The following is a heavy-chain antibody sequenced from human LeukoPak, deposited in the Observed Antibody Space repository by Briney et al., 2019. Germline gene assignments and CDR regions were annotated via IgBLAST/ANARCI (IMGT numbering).Heavy chain of an antibody. CDR2: IYSGGST. CDR3: ARVDYGDYGFDY. V-gene: IGHV3-66*01. J-gene: IGHJ4*02. Sequence: PGGSLRLSCTASGFTFSSYAMNWVRRAPGKGLEWVSVIYSGGSTYYADSVKGRFTISRDNSKNTLYLQMNSLRAEDTAVYYCARVDYGDYGFDYWGQGTLVTVSS. CDR1: GFTFSSYA. D-gene: IGHD4-17*01.